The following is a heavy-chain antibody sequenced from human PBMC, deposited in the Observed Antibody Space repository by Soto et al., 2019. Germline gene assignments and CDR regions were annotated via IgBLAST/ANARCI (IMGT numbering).Heavy chain of an antibody. D-gene: IGHD1-7*01. CDR3: ARGTPRWVGTTGWDFDL. Sequence: ASVKVSCKASGYTFTGYYMHWVRQAPGQGLEWMGWINPNSGGTNYAQKFQGRVTMTRDTSISTAYMELSRLRSDDTAVYYCARGTPRWVGTTGWDFDLRGRCTSVTVSS. J-gene: IGHJ2*01. V-gene: IGHV1-2*02. CDR1: GYTFTGYY. CDR2: INPNSGGT.